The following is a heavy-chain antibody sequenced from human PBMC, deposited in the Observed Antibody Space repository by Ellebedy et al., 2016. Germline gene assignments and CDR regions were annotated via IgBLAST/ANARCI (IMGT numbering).Heavy chain of an antibody. CDR2: INHSGST. CDR1: GGSFSGYY. Sequence: SETLSLTCAVYGGSFSGYYWSWIRQPPGKGLEWIGEINHSGSTNYDPSLKSRVTISVDTSKNQFSLKLSSVTAADTAVYYCARSRRYYDILTGYYSLTAFDIWGQGTMVTVSS. V-gene: IGHV4-34*01. J-gene: IGHJ3*02. D-gene: IGHD3-9*01. CDR3: ARSRRYYDILTGYYSLTAFDI.